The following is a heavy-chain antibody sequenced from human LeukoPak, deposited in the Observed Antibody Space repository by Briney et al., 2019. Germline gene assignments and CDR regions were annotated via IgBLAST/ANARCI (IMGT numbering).Heavy chain of an antibody. D-gene: IGHD3-10*02. Sequence: SETLSLTCTVSGGSISSGSYYWSWIRQPAGTGLEWIGRIYTSGSTNYNPSLKSRVTISVDTSKNQFSLKLSSVIAADTAVYYCARGVVRRSYYMDVWGKGTTVTISS. CDR1: GGSISSGSYY. J-gene: IGHJ6*03. CDR2: IYTSGST. CDR3: ARGVVRRSYYMDV. V-gene: IGHV4-61*02.